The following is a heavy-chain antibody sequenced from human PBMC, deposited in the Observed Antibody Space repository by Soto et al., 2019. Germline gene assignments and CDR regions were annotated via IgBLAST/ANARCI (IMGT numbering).Heavy chain of an antibody. V-gene: IGHV3-74*01. CDR2: INSDGSNT. CDR1: GFTFSSYW. J-gene: IGHJ6*03. Sequence: GGSLRLSCAASGFTFSSYWMHWVRQAPGKGLVWVSRINSDGSNTSYADSVKGRFTISRDNAKNTLYLQMNSLRAEDTAVYYCARGPMQIGYSYGYATNYYYYMDVWGKGTTVTVSS. D-gene: IGHD5-18*01. CDR3: ARGPMQIGYSYGYATNYYYYMDV.